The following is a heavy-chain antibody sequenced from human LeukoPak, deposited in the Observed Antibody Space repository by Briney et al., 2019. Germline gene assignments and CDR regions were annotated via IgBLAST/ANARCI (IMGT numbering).Heavy chain of an antibody. Sequence: SETLSLTCAVYGGSFSGYYWGWIRQPPGKGLEWIGEVNHSGSTNYNPSLKSRVTISVDTSKNQFSLKLSSVTAADTAVYYCARTIVVVVAAMRDYYYYYYMDVWGKGTTVTISS. J-gene: IGHJ6*03. D-gene: IGHD2-15*01. CDR3: ARTIVVVVAAMRDYYYYYYMDV. CDR1: GGSFSGYY. CDR2: VNHSGST. V-gene: IGHV4-34*01.